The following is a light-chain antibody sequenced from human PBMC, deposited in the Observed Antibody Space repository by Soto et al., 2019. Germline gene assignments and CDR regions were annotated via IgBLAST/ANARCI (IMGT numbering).Light chain of an antibody. CDR2: KAS. J-gene: IGKJ5*01. Sequence: DIQMTQSPSTLSASVGPRGPNTFRASQSISSWLAWYQQKTGKAPKILIYKASGLESGVPSRFSGSGSGTEFTLTISRLQTDDFATYECQQRSGYPITFGQGTRLEIK. V-gene: IGKV1-5*03. CDR3: QQRSGYPIT. CDR1: QSISSW.